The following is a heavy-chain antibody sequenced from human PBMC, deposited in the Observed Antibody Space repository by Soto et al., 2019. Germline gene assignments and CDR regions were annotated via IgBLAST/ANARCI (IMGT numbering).Heavy chain of an antibody. CDR3: ARASSTGWLDPDRYNYGMDV. CDR1: GGTFSSYS. D-gene: IGHD6-19*01. J-gene: IGHJ6*02. CDR2: IIPIFGTA. V-gene: IGHV1-69*13. Sequence: SVKVSCKASGGTFSSYSISWVRQAPGQGLEWMGGIIPIFGTANYAQKFQGRVTITADESTSTAYMELSSLRSEDTAVYYCARASSTGWLDPDRYNYGMDVWGQGTTVTVSS.